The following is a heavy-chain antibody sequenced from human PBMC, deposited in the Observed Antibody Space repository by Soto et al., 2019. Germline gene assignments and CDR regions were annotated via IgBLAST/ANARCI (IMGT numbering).Heavy chain of an antibody. CDR1: GYTFTSYA. Sequence: RGSVKVSCKASGYTFTSYAMHWVRQAPGQRLEWMGWINAGNGNTKYSQKFQGRVTITRDTSASTAYMELSSLRSEDTAVYYCARARRVRYFDWLLVYWGQGTLVTVSS. D-gene: IGHD3-9*01. V-gene: IGHV1-3*01. J-gene: IGHJ4*02. CDR3: ARARRVRYFDWLLVY. CDR2: INAGNGNT.